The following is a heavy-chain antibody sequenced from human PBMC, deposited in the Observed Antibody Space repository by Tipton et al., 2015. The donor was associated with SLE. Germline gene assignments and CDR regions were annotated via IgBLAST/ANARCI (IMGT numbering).Heavy chain of an antibody. V-gene: IGHV4-34*01. CDR3: ARGPLLDL. CDR2: IYYSGST. CDR1: GGSFSGYY. Sequence: TLSLTCAVYGGSFSGYYWSWIRQPPGKGLEWIGSIYYSGSTYYNPSLKSRVTISVDTSKNQFSLKLGSVTAADTAVYYCARGPLLDLWGRGTLVTVSS. J-gene: IGHJ2*01. D-gene: IGHD5/OR15-5a*01.